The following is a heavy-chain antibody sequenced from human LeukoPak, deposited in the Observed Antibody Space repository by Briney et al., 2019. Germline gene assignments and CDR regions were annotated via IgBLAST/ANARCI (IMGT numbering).Heavy chain of an antibody. Sequence: GESLKISCKGSGYIFTNYWIGWVRQMPGKGLESMGIINPADSDTTYSPSFEGQVTISADKSIDTVYLQWSSLKASDTATYYCARQSRDGSKTRGYYFDSWGQGTLVTVSS. CDR1: GYIFTNYW. D-gene: IGHD3-10*01. V-gene: IGHV5-51*01. CDR2: INPADSDT. J-gene: IGHJ4*02. CDR3: ARQSRDGSKTRGYYFDS.